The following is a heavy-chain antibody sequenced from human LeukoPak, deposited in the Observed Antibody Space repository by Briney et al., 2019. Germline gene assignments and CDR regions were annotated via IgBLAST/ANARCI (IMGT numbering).Heavy chain of an antibody. CDR3: ASHYDYGGSLDY. D-gene: IGHD4-23*01. V-gene: IGHV3-53*01. CDR2: IYTGGST. Sequence: PGGSLRLSCAASGFTVSTNYMSWVRQAPGKGLEWVSVIYTGGSTYYADSVKGRFTLSRDNSKNMLYLQMKSLRAEDTAVYYCASHYDYGGSLDYWGQGTLVTVSS. CDR1: GFTVSTNY. J-gene: IGHJ4*02.